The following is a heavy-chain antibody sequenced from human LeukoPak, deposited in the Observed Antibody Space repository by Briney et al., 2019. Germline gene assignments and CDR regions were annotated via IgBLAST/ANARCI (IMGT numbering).Heavy chain of an antibody. CDR1: GYTFTSYY. V-gene: IGHV1-46*03. CDR3: ARDPSSTSWPRTPGMTPDY. CDR2: INPSGGST. Sequence: ASVKVSXKASGYTFTSYYMHWVRQAPGQGLEWMGIINPSGGSTSYAQKFQGRVTMTRDTSTSTVYMELSSLRSEDTAVYYCARDPSSTSWPRTPGMTPDYWGQGTLVTVSS. J-gene: IGHJ4*02. D-gene: IGHD2-2*01.